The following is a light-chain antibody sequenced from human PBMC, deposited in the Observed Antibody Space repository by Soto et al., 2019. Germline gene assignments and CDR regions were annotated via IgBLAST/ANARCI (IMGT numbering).Light chain of an antibody. CDR2: AAS. CDR3: QQSYSTPRT. J-gene: IGKJ1*01. CDR1: QDINSY. Sequence: DIQMTQSPSSLSASVGDRVTITCRANQDINSYLNWYQQKPGKAPKLLIYAASSLQSGVPSRFSGSGSGTDFTLTISSLQPGDFATYYCQQSYSTPRTFGQGTKVEIK. V-gene: IGKV1-39*01.